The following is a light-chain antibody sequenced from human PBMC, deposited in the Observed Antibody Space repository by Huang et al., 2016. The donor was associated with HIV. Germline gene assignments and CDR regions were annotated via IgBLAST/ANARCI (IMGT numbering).Light chain of an antibody. CDR1: QSVTKY. J-gene: IGKJ2*02. Sequence: DIQMTQSPSSLSASVGDRVIITCRASQSVTKYLNWYQHMPGKAPKLLNYGASTLQGGVSSRFSGSGSGTEFTLSISSLQPEDAATYYCQQSYRLPRTFGQGTSLEI. CDR3: QQSYRLPRT. CDR2: GAS. V-gene: IGKV1-39*01.